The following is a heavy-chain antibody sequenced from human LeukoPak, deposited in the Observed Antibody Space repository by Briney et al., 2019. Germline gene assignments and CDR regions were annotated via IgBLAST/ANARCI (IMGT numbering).Heavy chain of an antibody. Sequence: PSETLSLTCTVSGGSISSSSYYWDWIRQPPGKGLEWIGSVYYSGSTYYNPSLKSRVTISVDTPKNQFSLKLSSVTAADTAVYYCARPNSFWSGSGGDYYYGMDVWGQGTTVTVS. CDR1: GGSISSSSYY. J-gene: IGHJ6*02. D-gene: IGHD3-3*01. V-gene: IGHV4-39*01. CDR3: ARPNSFWSGSGGDYYYGMDV. CDR2: VYYSGST.